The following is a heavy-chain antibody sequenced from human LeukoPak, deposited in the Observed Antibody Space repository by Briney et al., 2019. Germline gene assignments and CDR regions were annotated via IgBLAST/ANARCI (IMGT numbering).Heavy chain of an antibody. CDR3: ARDLGGLGIAVAGTWGH. CDR2: INPSGGST. Sequence: ASVKVSCKASGYTFTSYGITWVRQAPGQGLEWMGIINPSGGSTSYAQKFQGRVTMTRDTSTSTVYMELSSLRSEDTAVYYCARDLGGLGIAVAGTWGHWGQGTLVTVSS. D-gene: IGHD6-19*01. J-gene: IGHJ4*02. CDR1: GYTFTSYG. V-gene: IGHV1-46*01.